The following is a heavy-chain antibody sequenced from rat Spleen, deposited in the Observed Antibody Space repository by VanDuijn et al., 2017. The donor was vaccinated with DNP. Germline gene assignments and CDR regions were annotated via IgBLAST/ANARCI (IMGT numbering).Heavy chain of an antibody. CDR3: TRGGDPYFDY. CDR1: GYSLTDYS. Sequence: VQVKESGPGLAQPSQTLSLTCTVSGYSLTDYSVHWVRQPPGKVLEWIAAISSGGSTYYNSALKSRLSISRDTSKSQVFLKMNSLQTEDTAIYYCTRGGDPYFDYWGQGVMVTVPS. J-gene: IGHJ2*01. CDR2: ISSGGST. V-gene: IGHV2S12*01.